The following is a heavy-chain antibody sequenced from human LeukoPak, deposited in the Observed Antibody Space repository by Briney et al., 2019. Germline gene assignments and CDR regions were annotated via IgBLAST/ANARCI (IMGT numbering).Heavy chain of an antibody. V-gene: IGHV3-33*01. J-gene: IGHJ4*02. D-gene: IGHD2-2*01. CDR3: ARDSGAAAHYFDY. CDR2: IWYDERNK. CDR1: GFTFSSYG. Sequence: PGGSLRLSCAASGFTFSSYGMHWARQAPGKGLEWVAVIWYDERNKYYTDSVKGRFTISRDNSKNTVYLQMNSLGVEDTAVYYCARDSGAAAHYFDYWGQGTLVTVSS.